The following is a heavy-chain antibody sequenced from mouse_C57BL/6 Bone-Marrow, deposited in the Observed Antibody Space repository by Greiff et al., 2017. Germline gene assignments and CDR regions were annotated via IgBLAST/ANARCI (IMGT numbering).Heavy chain of an antibody. CDR3: ASEGYDRFAY. J-gene: IGHJ3*01. Sequence: VMLVESGPGLVAPSQSLSITCTVSGFSLTSYGVDWVRQSPGKGLEWLGVIWGVGSTNYNSALKSRLSISKDNSKSQVFLKIISLQTDDTAMYYCASEGYDRFAYWGQGTLVTVSA. D-gene: IGHD3-2*02. CDR1: GFSLTSYG. V-gene: IGHV2-6*01. CDR2: IWGVGST.